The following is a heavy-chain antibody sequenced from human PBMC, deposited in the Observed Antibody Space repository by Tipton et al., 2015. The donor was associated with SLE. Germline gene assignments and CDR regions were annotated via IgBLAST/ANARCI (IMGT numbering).Heavy chain of an antibody. CDR3: ARAISMDV. J-gene: IGHJ6*02. CDR2: IYYSGST. Sequence: TLSLTCTVSGGSIRSYYWSWIRQPPGKGLEWIGYIYYSGSTNYNPSLKSRVTISVDTSKNQFSLKLSSVTAADTAVYYCARAISMDVWGQGTTVTVSS. V-gene: IGHV4-59*01. CDR1: GGSIRSYY.